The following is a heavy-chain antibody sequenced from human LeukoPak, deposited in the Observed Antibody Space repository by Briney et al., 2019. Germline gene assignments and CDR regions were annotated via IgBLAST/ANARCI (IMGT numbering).Heavy chain of an antibody. J-gene: IGHJ6*02. CDR2: INPSGGST. V-gene: IGHV1-46*01. CDR1: GYNFISYY. D-gene: IGHD2-8*01. CDR3: AREDVVLVDAVRYQYYGMDV. Sequence: ASVKVSCKASGYNFISYYMHWVRQAPGQGLEWMGIINPSGGSTSYAQKFQDRVTMTRDTSTSTVYMELSSLKSENTAVYYCAREDVVLVDAVRYQYYGMDVWGQGTTVTVSS.